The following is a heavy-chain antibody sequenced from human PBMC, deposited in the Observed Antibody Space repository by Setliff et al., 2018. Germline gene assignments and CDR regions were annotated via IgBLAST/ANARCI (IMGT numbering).Heavy chain of an antibody. CDR3: ARGGLQWLVFFDY. V-gene: IGHV4-61*02. CDR2: IYTGGST. CDR1: GDSFNSGTYY. D-gene: IGHD6-19*01. J-gene: IGHJ4*02. Sequence: SETLSLTCSVSGDSFNSGTYYWGWFLQPAGKGLEWIGRIYTGGSTNYNPSLKSRLTMSVDTSKNQFSLRLSSVTAADTAEYYCARGGLQWLVFFDYWGQRMLVTVSS.